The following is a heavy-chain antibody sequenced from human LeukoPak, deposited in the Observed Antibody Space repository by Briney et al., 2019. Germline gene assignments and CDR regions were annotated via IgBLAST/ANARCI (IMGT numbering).Heavy chain of an antibody. CDR2: IWYDGSNK. D-gene: IGHD3/OR15-3a*01. Sequence: GGSLRLSCAASGFTFSSYGMHWVRQAPGKGLEWVAVIWYDGSNKYYADSVKGRFTISRDNSKNTLYLQMNSLRAEDTAVYYCARDDFELRGYFDYWGQGTLVTVSS. CDR3: ARDDFELRGYFDY. V-gene: IGHV3-33*08. CDR1: GFTFSSYG. J-gene: IGHJ4*02.